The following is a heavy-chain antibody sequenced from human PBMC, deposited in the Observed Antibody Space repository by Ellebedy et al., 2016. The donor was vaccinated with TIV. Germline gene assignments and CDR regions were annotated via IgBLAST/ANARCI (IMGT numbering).Heavy chain of an antibody. CDR2: INQDGSEK. CDR1: GFSFRSYW. V-gene: IGHV3-7*01. Sequence: GGSLRLSCAASGFSFRSYWMSWVRQAPGKGLEWVANINQDGSEKHYVDSVKGRFTISRDNAKNSLYLQMNSLRVEDTAVYYCATDGSYGDYLSPTHAFVIWGQGTKVTVSS. CDR3: ATDGSYGDYLSPTHAFVI. J-gene: IGHJ3*02. D-gene: IGHD4-17*01.